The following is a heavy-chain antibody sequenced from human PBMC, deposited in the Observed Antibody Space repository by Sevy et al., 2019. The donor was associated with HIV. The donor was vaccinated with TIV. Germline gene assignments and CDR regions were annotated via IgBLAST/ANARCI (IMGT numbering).Heavy chain of an antibody. CDR3: AKEWTQLSDWYGELDY. CDR1: GFMLSNYA. Sequence: GGSLRLSCAASGFMLSNYAMSWVRQAPGKGLESVSSIRISGGNTYYADSVKGRFTISRDNSKNTLYLQMNSLRAEDTAVYYCAKEWTQLSDWYGELDYWGQGCLVTVSS. J-gene: IGHJ4*02. V-gene: IGHV3-23*01. D-gene: IGHD6-19*01. CDR2: IRISGGNT.